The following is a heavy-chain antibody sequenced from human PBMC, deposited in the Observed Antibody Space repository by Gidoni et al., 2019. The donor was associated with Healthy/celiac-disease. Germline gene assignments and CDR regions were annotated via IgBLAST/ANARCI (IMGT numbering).Heavy chain of an antibody. J-gene: IGHJ3*02. CDR2: INHSGST. Sequence: QVQLQQWGAGLLKPSETLSLTCAVYGGSFSGYYWSWIRQPPGKGLEWIGEINHSGSTNYNPSLKSRVTISVDTSKNQFSLKLSSVTAADTAVYYCARRLRYSSRDAFDIWGQGTMVTVSS. CDR1: GGSFSGYY. D-gene: IGHD6-13*01. CDR3: ARRLRYSSRDAFDI. V-gene: IGHV4-34*01.